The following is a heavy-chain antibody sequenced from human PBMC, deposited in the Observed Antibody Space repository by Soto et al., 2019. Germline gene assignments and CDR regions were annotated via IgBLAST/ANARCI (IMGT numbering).Heavy chain of an antibody. Sequence: GESLKISCKGSGYSFTSYWISWVRQMPGKGLEWMGRIDPSDSYTNYSPSFQGHVTISADKSISTAYLQWSSLKASDTAMYYCARTSDAGGFGELLWYFDYWGQGTLVTVSS. J-gene: IGHJ4*02. V-gene: IGHV5-10-1*01. D-gene: IGHD3-10*01. CDR3: ARTSDAGGFGELLWYFDY. CDR2: IDPSDSYT. CDR1: GYSFTSYW.